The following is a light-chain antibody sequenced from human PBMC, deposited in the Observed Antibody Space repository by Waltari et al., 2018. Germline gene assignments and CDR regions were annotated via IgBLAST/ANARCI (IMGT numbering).Light chain of an antibody. CDR3: QSYDNTNYVV. Sequence: FVLSQPHSLSESPGKTVTISRTRSSGTFAANYVHWYQRRPGSVPTIVIYKDNERPSGVPDRFSGSADRYSGSASLTISGLRAEDEADYCCQSYDNTNYVVFGGWTKLTVL. V-gene: IGLV6-57*03. J-gene: IGLJ2*01. CDR2: KDN. CDR1: SGTFAANY.